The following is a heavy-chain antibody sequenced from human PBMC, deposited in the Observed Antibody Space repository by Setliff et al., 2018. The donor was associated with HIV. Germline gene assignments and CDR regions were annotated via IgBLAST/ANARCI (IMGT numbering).Heavy chain of an antibody. CDR1: GGSFSGSY. Sequence: SETLSLTCAVYGGSFSGSYWSWIRQPPGKGLEWIGELNYDGVTNHNPSLKSRVTISVDTSKNHFSLRLSSVTAADTAVYYCARVQVGGYNFYFDYWGQGTLVTVSS. CDR3: ARVQVGGYNFYFDY. CDR2: LNYDGVT. D-gene: IGHD5-12*01. V-gene: IGHV4-34*01. J-gene: IGHJ4*02.